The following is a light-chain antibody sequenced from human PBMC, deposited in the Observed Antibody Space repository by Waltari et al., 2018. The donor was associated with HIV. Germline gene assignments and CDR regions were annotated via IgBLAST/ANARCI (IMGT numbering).Light chain of an antibody. CDR1: QSISTL. CDR3: QQYHSYRLWT. J-gene: IGKJ1*01. CDR2: EAS. V-gene: IGKV1-5*03. Sequence: DIQLTQSPSTLSAAVGDRVTMTCRASQSISTLLAWYQQKPGKAPKLLIYEASNLESGVPSRFTGSGSDTEFTLTISSLQPDDFGTYFCQQYHSYRLWTFGQGTKVEI.